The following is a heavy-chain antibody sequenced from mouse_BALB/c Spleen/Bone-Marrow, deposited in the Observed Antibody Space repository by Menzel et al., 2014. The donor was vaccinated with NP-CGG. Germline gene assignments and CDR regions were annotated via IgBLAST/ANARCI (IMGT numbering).Heavy chain of an antibody. CDR3: SRGYGNCFDY. J-gene: IGHJ2*01. CDR1: GFTFSSSI. D-gene: IGHD2-10*02. CDR2: ISTGGAYT. Sequence: EVQVVESGGGLVKPGGSLKLSCSASGFTFSSSIMSWVRQTPEKRLEWVATISTGGAYTYYPDSVKGRFTISRDSAKNTLYLQMSSLKSEDTAMYYCSRGYGNCFDYWGQGTTLTVSS. V-gene: IGHV5-6-4*01.